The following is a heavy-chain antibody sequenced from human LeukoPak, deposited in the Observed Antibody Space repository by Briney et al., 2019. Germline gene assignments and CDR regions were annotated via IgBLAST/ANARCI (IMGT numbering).Heavy chain of an antibody. D-gene: IGHD2-8*01. CDR1: GGSISSGGYY. Sequence: PSETLSLTCTVSGGSISSGGYYWSWIRQPPGKGLEWIGYIYHSGSTYYNPSLKSRVTISVDRSKNQFSLKLSSVTAADTAVYFCARDASLYWTSGVCRAFDIWCQGTMDSVSS. CDR2: IYHSGST. V-gene: IGHV4-30-2*01. J-gene: IGHJ3*02. CDR3: ARDASLYWTSGVCRAFDI.